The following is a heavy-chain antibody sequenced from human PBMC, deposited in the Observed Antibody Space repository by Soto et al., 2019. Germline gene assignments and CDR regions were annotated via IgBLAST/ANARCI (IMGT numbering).Heavy chain of an antibody. CDR2: INAGNGNT. V-gene: IGHV1-3*01. D-gene: IGHD3-3*01. CDR1: GYTFTSYA. Sequence: ASVKVSCKASGYTFTSYAMHWVRQAPGQRLEWMGWINAGNGNTKYSQKFQGRVTITRDTSASTAYMELSSLRSEDTAVYYCARGQYDFWSGYYGTTFFDYWGQGTLVTVSS. J-gene: IGHJ4*02. CDR3: ARGQYDFWSGYYGTTFFDY.